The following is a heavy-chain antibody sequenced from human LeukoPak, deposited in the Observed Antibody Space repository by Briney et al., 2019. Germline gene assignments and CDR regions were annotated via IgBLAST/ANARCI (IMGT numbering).Heavy chain of an antibody. CDR3: AKEGGLQSLPYTWFDP. D-gene: IGHD5-24*01. Sequence: ETLSLTCTVSGGSISSYYWSWVRQAPGKGLEWVSVTYSDGSTYYADSVKGRFTISRDNSKNTLYLLMTSLRAEDTALYYCAKEGGLQSLPYTWFDPWGQGTLVTVST. CDR1: GGSISSYY. CDR2: TYSDGST. V-gene: IGHV3-53*01. J-gene: IGHJ5*02.